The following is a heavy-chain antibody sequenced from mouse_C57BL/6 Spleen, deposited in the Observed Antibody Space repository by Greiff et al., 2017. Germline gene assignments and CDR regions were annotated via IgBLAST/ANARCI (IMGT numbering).Heavy chain of an antibody. CDR2: IYPNYGTT. CDR1: GCSFTDYN. D-gene: IGHD2-4*01. V-gene: IGHV1-39*01. Sequence: VQLKESGPELVKPGASVKMSCKASGCSFTDYNMNWVKQSTGKGLEWIGVIYPNYGTTRYNQKFKGKATLTVDQSSSTAYMQLNSLTSEDSAVYYCASWYYEGALDYWGQGTTVTVSS. CDR3: ASWYYEGALDY. J-gene: IGHJ4*01.